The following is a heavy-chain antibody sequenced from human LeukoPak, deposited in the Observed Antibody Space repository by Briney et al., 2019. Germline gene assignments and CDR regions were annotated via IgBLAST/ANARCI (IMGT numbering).Heavy chain of an antibody. D-gene: IGHD3-22*01. CDR2: IYYSGSI. J-gene: IGHJ4*02. CDR1: GASISSYY. Sequence: SETLSLTCTVSGASISSYYWSWIRQPPGKGLEWIGDIYYSGSIKYNPSLKSRVTMSVDTSKNQFSLKLSSVTAADTAIYYCASENPSGYYNRPIDYWGQGTLVTVSS. V-gene: IGHV4-59*01. CDR3: ASENPSGYYNRPIDY.